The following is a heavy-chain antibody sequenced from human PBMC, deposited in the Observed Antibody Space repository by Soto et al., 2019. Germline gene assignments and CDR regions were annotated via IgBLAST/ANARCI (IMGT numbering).Heavy chain of an antibody. CDR1: GFSLTTSGVG. Sequence: QITLNESGPTVVRPTETLTLTCTFSGFSLTTSGVGVGWISQSPGKAPEWLALIYWDDDKSYSASLKSRLTITKDTSKNQVVLTVSDLDPTDTATYYCAHRVLRTVFGLVTTTAIYFDFWGQGTPVAVSS. D-gene: IGHD3-3*01. J-gene: IGHJ4*02. CDR2: IYWDDDK. V-gene: IGHV2-5*02. CDR3: AHRVLRTVFGLVTTTAIYFDF.